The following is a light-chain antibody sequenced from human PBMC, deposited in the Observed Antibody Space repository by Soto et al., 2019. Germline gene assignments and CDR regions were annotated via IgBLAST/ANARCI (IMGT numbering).Light chain of an antibody. J-gene: IGKJ2*01. Sequence: EIVLTQSPDTLSLSPGERATFSCRATQSITNKYVAWYQQKAGQAPRLLIYGASTRATGTPDRFRGSGSGTDFTLSITRLEPEDFAVYYCHQYLDSPNTFGQGTNLEIK. CDR1: QSITNKY. CDR3: HQYLDSPNT. V-gene: IGKV3-20*01. CDR2: GAS.